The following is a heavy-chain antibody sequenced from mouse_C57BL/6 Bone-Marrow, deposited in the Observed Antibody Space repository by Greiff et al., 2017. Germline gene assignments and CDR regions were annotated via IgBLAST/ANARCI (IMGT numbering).Heavy chain of an antibody. J-gene: IGHJ4*01. CDR1: GFTFTDYY. CDR3: ARSIYGYSYAMDY. D-gene: IGHD2-2*01. CDR2: IRNKANGYTT. V-gene: IGHV7-3*01. Sequence: EVQLQESGGGLVQPGGSLSLSCAASGFTFTDYYMSWVRQPPGKALEWLGFIRNKANGYTTEYSASVKGRFTISRDNSQSILYLQMNALSAEDSATYYCARSIYGYSYAMDYWGQGTSVTVSS.